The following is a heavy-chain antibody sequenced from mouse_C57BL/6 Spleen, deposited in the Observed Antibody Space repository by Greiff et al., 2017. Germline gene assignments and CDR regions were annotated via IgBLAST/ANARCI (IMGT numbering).Heavy chain of an antibody. CDR1: GYSFTDYN. J-gene: IGHJ1*03. V-gene: IGHV1-39*01. CDR3: AISRVYDYHWYFDV. CDR2: INPNYGTT. D-gene: IGHD2-4*01. Sequence: VQLKESGPELVKPGASVKISCKASGYSFTDYNMNWVKQSNGTSLEWIGVINPNYGTTSYNQKFKGQATLTVDQSSSTAYMQLNSLTSEDSAVYYGAISRVYDYHWYFDVWGTGTTVTVSS.